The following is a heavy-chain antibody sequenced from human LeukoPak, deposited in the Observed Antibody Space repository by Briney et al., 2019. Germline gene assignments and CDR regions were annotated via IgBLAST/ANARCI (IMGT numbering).Heavy chain of an antibody. Sequence: GASVKVSCKASGYTFTNYDINWVRQATGHGLEWMGWINPNSGNTGYAQKFQGRVTMTRDNSITTAYMELSNLRSEDTAVYYCARAVSAGTSVPGYWGQGTLVTVS. CDR2: INPNSGNT. CDR3: ARAVSAGTSVPGY. CDR1: GYTFTNYD. V-gene: IGHV1-8*01. D-gene: IGHD1-7*01. J-gene: IGHJ4*02.